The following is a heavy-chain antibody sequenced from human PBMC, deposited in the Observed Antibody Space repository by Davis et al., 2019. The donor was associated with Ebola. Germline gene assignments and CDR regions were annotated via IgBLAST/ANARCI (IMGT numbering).Heavy chain of an antibody. V-gene: IGHV1-2*02. CDR1: GYTFTGYY. D-gene: IGHD2-2*02. CDR3: AREVVVVPAAIAPDY. Sequence: ASVKVSCKASGYTFTGYYMHWVRQAPGQGLEWMGWINPNSGGTNYAQKFQGRVTMTRDTSISTAYMELSRLRSDDTAVYYCAREVVVVPAAIAPDYWGQGTLVTVSS. J-gene: IGHJ4*02. CDR2: INPNSGGT.